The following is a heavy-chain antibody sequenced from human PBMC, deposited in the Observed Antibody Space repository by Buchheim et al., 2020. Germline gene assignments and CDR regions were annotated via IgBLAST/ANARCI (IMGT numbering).Heavy chain of an antibody. CDR2: IWYDGSNK. V-gene: IGHV3-33*01. CDR3: AREKLVNWFDP. CDR1: GFTFSSYG. J-gene: IGHJ5*02. D-gene: IGHD1-1*01. Sequence: QVQLVESGGGVVQPGRSLRLSCAASGFTFSSYGMHWVRQAPGQGLEWVAVIWYDGSNKYYADSVKGRFTISRDNSKNTLYLQMNSLRAEDTAVYYCAREKLVNWFDPWGQGTL.